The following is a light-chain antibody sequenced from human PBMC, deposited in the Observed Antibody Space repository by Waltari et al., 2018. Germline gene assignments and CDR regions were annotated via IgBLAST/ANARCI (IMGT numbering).Light chain of an antibody. CDR3: ALYMGSGIWV. CDR2: KAN. J-gene: IGLJ3*02. CDR1: SGSLSTTSY. Sequence: QTVVTQEPSLSVSPGGTVTLTCALSSGSLSTTSYATWYQQTPGQAPRPLVDKANARSAGVPDRFSGSILGNTAALTITGAQADDESDYYCALYMGSGIWVFGGGTRLTVL. V-gene: IGLV8-61*01.